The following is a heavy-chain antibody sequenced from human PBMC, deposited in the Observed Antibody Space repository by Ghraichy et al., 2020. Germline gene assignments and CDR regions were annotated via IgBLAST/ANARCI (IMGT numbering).Heavy chain of an antibody. V-gene: IGHV3-13*01. D-gene: IGHD1-26*01. CDR2: IGQGGDK. Sequence: GGSLRLSCEASGFTFNNSDMHWVRQAPGKGLEWVSRIGQGGDKDYSDSVKGRYTISRDNAKNSLYLQMNSLRAGDTAVYYCARGPTWELLGRWPLDHWGQGTLVTVSS. J-gene: IGHJ4*02. CDR3: ARGPTWELLGRWPLDH. CDR1: GFTFNNSD.